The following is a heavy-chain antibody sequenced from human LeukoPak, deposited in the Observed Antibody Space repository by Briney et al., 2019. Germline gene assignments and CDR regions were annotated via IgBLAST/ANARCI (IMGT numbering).Heavy chain of an antibody. CDR2: INHSGST. D-gene: IGHD5-24*01. CDR1: GGSFSGYY. Sequence: PSETLSLTCAVYGGSFSGYYWSWIRQPPGKGLEWIGEINHSGSTNYNPSLKSRVTISVDTSKNQFSLKLSSVTAADTAVYYCSRSDGASDFDYWGQGTLVTVSS. CDR3: SRSDGASDFDY. J-gene: IGHJ4*02. V-gene: IGHV4-34*01.